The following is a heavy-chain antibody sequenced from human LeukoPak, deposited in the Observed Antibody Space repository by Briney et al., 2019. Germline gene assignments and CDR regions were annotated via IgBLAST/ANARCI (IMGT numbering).Heavy chain of an antibody. D-gene: IGHD3-22*01. CDR2: IYTSGST. V-gene: IGHV4-61*02. J-gene: IGHJ4*02. Sequence: SETLSLTCTVSGGSISSGSYYWSWIRQPAGKGLEWIGRIYTSGSTNYNPSLKSRVTISVDTSKNQFSLKLSSVTAADTAVYYCARYSYGSSGYYWDYFDYWGQGTLVTVSS. CDR1: GGSISSGSYY. CDR3: ARYSYGSSGYYWDYFDY.